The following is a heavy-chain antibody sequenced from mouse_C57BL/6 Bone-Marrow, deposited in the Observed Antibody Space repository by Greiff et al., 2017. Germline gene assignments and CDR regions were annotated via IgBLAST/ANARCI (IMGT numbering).Heavy chain of an antibody. D-gene: IGHD1-1*01. Sequence: EVKLQVSGGGLVKPGGSLKLSCAASGFTFSSYTMSWVRQSPEKRLQWVAAISGGGGNAYYPVSVKGRFTISRNNDKSILYLQMSSLRSEDTALYYCSRQVTAVLATKYFKVWDTGAAVSVSS. CDR1: GFTFSSYT. V-gene: IGHV5-9*01. CDR2: ISGGGGNA. J-gene: IGHJ1*03. CDR3: SRQVTAVLATKYFKV.